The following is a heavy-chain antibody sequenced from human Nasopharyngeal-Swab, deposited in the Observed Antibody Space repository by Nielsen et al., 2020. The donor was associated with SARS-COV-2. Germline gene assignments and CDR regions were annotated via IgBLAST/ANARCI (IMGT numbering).Heavy chain of an antibody. CDR2: IYSGGST. J-gene: IGHJ4*02. Sequence: GESLKISCAASGFTVSSNYMSWVRQALGKGLEWVSVIYSGGSTYYADSVKGRFTISRDNSKNTLYLQMNSLRAEDTAVYYCASSIDYWGQGTLVTVSS. CDR1: GFTVSSNY. V-gene: IGHV3-66*01. CDR3: ASSIDY.